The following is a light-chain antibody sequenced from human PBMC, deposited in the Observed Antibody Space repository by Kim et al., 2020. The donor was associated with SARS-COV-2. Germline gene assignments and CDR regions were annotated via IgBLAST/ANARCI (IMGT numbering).Light chain of an antibody. V-gene: IGLV1-47*01. CDR3: ATWDDSLSGPGV. CDR2: RNI. J-gene: IGLJ3*02. CDR1: TPSIGSDD. Sequence: RVTIPCSGSTPSIGSDDVYWYQQLPGTAPKRLIYRNIKRPSGVPDRFSGSKSGTSASLAISGLRSEDEADYYCATWDDSLSGPGVFGGGTKLTVL.